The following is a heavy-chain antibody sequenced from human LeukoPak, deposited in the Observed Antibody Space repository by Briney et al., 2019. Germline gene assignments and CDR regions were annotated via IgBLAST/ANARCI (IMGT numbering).Heavy chain of an antibody. CDR1: GFTFSSYS. CDR2: ISSSSSYI. CDR3: ARDPLMAARPISDGY. D-gene: IGHD6-6*01. V-gene: IGHV3-21*01. Sequence: SGGSLRLSCAASGFTFSSYSMNWVRQAPGKGLEWVSSISSSSSYIYYADLVEGRFTISRDNAKNSLYLQMNSLRAEDTAVYYCARDPLMAARPISDGYWGQGTLVTVSS. J-gene: IGHJ4*02.